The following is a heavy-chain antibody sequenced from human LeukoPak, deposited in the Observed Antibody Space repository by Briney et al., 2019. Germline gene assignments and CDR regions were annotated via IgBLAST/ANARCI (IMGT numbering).Heavy chain of an antibody. J-gene: IGHJ4*02. V-gene: IGHV4-34*01. D-gene: IGHD3-3*01. CDR1: GGSFSVYY. CDR3: ARGPYDFWSGYLVV. Sequence: PSETLSLTCAVYGGSFSVYYWSWIRQPPGKGLEWIGEINHRGSTTYNPSLKSRVTISVDTSKNQFSLKLSSVTAADTAVYYCARGPYDFWSGYLVVWGQGTLVTVSS. CDR2: INHRGST.